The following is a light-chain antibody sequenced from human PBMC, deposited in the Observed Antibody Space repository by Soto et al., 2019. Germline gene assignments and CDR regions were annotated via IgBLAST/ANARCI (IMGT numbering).Light chain of an antibody. CDR1: QSVSSN. Sequence: ELVLTQSPGTLSLSPGERATLSCRASQSVSSNLAWYQQKPGQAPRLLIYGASTRATGVPARFSGSGSGTEFTLTVTSLYSEDFAVYFCQQYDNWPPITFGQGTRLEIK. V-gene: IGKV3-15*01. J-gene: IGKJ5*01. CDR3: QQYDNWPPIT. CDR2: GAS.